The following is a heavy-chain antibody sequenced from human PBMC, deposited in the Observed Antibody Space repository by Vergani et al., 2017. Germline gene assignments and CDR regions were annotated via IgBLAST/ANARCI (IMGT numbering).Heavy chain of an antibody. CDR2: IVVGSGNT. J-gene: IGHJ3*02. D-gene: IGHD1-26*01. CDR3: AARGSPVAFDI. V-gene: IGHV1-58*02. Sequence: QMQLVQSGPEVKKPGTSVKVSCKASGFTFTRSAMQWVRQARGQRLEWIGWIVVGSGNTNYAQKFQERVTITRDMSTSTAYMEVSSLRSEDTAVYYCAARGSPVAFDIWGEGTMVTVSS. CDR1: GFTFTRSA.